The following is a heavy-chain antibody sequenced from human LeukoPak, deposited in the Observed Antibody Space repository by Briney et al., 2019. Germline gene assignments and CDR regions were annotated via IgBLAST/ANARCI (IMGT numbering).Heavy chain of an antibody. CDR3: AKVAGYCSSTSCAKYRYYFDY. CDR2: ISGSGGST. CDR1: GFAFSSYA. Sequence: GGPLRLSCAASGFAFSSYAMSWVRQAPGKGLEWVSAISGSGGSTYYADSVKGRFTISRDNSKNTLYLQMNSLRAEDTAVYYCAKVAGYCSSTSCAKYRYYFDYWGQGTLVTVSS. D-gene: IGHD2-2*01. J-gene: IGHJ4*02. V-gene: IGHV3-23*01.